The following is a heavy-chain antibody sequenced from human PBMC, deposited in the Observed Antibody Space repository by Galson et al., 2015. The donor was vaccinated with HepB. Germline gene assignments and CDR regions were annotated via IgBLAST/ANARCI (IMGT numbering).Heavy chain of an antibody. D-gene: IGHD2-21*02. V-gene: IGHV4-59*01. CDR1: GGSIRGYY. J-gene: IGHJ6*02. Sequence: SETLSLTCTVSGGSIRGYYWTWIRQPPGKGLEWIGYIYYSDTTNYNPSLKSRVTMSIDRSKNQFSLKLSSVTAADTAVYYCARGGAYCGGDCHGGYDMDVWGQGTTVTVSS. CDR3: ARGGAYCGGDCHGGYDMDV. CDR2: IYYSDTT.